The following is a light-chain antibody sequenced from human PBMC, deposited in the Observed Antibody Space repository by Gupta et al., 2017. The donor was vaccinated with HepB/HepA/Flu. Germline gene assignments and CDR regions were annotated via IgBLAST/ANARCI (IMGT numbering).Light chain of an antibody. CDR3: SSYTTRSNGV. V-gene: IGLV2-14*01. Sequence: QSALTQPAPASGSPGQSITISCTGTSSDIGAYNYVVWYQQHPGEAPRVIISDVANRPSGVSSRFSGSKSGTTAALTISGRQAEDEAEYYYSSYTTRSNGVFGAGTTVTVL. CDR2: DVA. J-gene: IGLJ1*01. CDR1: SSDIGAYNY.